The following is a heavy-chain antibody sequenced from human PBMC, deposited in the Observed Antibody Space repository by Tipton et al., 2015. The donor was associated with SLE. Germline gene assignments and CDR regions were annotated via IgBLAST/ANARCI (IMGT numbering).Heavy chain of an antibody. CDR1: GGSINSYY. Sequence: TLSLTCTVSGGSINSYYWSWIRQPPGKGLEWIGYIHSSGSTNYNSSLKSRVTISVDTSKNQFSLKLSSVTAADTAVYYCARAAPPNPYCSGGSCYSGPFWYYYYYMDVWGKGTTVTVSS. V-gene: IGHV4-4*08. CDR3: ARAAPPNPYCSGGSCYSGPFWYYYYYMDV. D-gene: IGHD2-15*01. J-gene: IGHJ6*03. CDR2: IHSSGST.